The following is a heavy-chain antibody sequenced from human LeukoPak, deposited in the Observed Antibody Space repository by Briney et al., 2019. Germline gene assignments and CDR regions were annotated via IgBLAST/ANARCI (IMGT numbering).Heavy chain of an antibody. CDR3: ARGSLFKQLGPFDY. CDR1: GGTFSSYA. V-gene: IGHV1-69*13. Sequence: ASVKVSCKASGGTFSSYAISWVRQAPGQGLEWMGGIIPIFGTANYAQKFQGRVTITADESTSTAYMELSSLRSEDTAVYYCARGSLFKQLGPFDYWGQGTLVTVSS. D-gene: IGHD6-6*01. CDR2: IIPIFGTA. J-gene: IGHJ4*02.